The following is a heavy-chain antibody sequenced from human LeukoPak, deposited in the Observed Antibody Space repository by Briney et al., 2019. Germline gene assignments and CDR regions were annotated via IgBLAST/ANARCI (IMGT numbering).Heavy chain of an antibody. J-gene: IGHJ4*02. V-gene: IGHV4-34*01. CDR3: ARGARDGYNLGENY. D-gene: IGHD5-24*01. Sequence: SETLSLTCAVYGGSFSGYYWSWIRQPPGKGLEWIGEINHSGSTNYNPSLKSRVTISVDTSKNQFSLKLSSVTAADTAVYYCARGARDGYNLGENYWGQGTLVTVSS. CDR2: INHSGST. CDR1: GGSFSGYY.